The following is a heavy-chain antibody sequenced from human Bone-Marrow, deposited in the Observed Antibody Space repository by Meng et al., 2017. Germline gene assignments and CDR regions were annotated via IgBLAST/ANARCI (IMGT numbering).Heavy chain of an antibody. D-gene: IGHD2-21*01. Sequence: QAQLQESGPGPVKPSQTLSLTCTFSGGSISSGDYYWSWIRQPPGKGLEWIGYIYNSGSTYYNPSLKSRVTISVDTSKNQFSLKLRFVTAADTAVYYCAREGRSHQVGVSVYWGQGNLVTVSS. CDR3: AREGRSHQVGVSVY. CDR2: IYNSGST. CDR1: GGSISSGDYY. V-gene: IGHV4-30-4*01. J-gene: IGHJ4*02.